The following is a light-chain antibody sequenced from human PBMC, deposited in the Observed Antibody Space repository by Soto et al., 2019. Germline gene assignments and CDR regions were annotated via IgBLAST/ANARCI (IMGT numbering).Light chain of an antibody. J-gene: IGKJ1*01. Sequence: DIQMTQSPSTLSGSVGDRVTITCRASQTMSSWLAWYQQKPGKAPKLLIYDASSLESGVPSRFSGSGSGTEFTLTISSLQPDDFATYYCQQYNSYSWTFGQGTKVDI. CDR2: DAS. CDR1: QTMSSW. CDR3: QQYNSYSWT. V-gene: IGKV1-5*01.